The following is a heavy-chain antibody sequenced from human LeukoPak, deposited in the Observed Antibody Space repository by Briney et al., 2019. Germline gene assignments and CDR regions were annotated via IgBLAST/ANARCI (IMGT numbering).Heavy chain of an antibody. Sequence: GGSLRLSCAASGFTFSNAWMSWVRQAPGKGLEWVGRIKSKTDGCTTDYAAPVKGRFTISRDDSKNTLYLQMNSLKTEDTAVYYCTTTPIVVVPAAMNFDYWGQGTLVTVSS. CDR2: IKSKTDGCTT. D-gene: IGHD2-2*01. J-gene: IGHJ4*02. V-gene: IGHV3-15*01. CDR1: GFTFSNAW. CDR3: TTTPIVVVPAAMNFDY.